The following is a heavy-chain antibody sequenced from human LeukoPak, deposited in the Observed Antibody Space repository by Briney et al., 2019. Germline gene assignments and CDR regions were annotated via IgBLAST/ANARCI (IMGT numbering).Heavy chain of an antibody. CDR3: AKDPGGYYFDN. D-gene: IGHD1-14*01. CDR1: GFTFSSFA. CDR2: ISFEGRNK. J-gene: IGHJ4*02. Sequence: SGKFLRLSCAASGFTFSSFAMHWVRQAPGKGLEWVAVISFEGRNKYYADSLKGRFTISRDNSKNTLYLQMNSLRGEDTAVYYCAKDPGGYYFDNWGQGTVVTVSS. V-gene: IGHV3-30*18.